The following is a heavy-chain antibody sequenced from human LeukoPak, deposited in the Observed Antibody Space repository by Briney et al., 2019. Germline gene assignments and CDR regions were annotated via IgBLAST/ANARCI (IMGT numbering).Heavy chain of an antibody. Sequence: GGSLRLSCAASGFTFSSYSVNWVRQAPGKGLEWVSYISSSSSTIYYADSVKGRFTISRDNAKNSLYLQMNSLRAEDTAVYYCAKEGAASAFDIWGQGSMVTVSS. CDR1: GFTFSSYS. V-gene: IGHV3-48*04. CDR3: AKEGAASAFDI. J-gene: IGHJ3*02. D-gene: IGHD1-26*01. CDR2: ISSSSSTI.